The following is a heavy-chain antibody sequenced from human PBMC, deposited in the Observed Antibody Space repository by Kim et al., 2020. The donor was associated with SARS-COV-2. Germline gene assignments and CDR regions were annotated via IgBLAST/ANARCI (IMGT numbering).Heavy chain of an antibody. J-gene: IGHJ6*02. V-gene: IGHV3-30-3*01. CDR3: ARGNYDELVSLSDYSNGMDV. CDR1: GLTFDNSA. D-gene: IGHD3-3*01. CDR2: ISYDGRNK. Sequence: GGSLRLSCAASGLTFDNSAMNWVRQASGKGLEWVAVISYDGRNKEYTDSVKGRFTISRDNSKSTVYMEMNSLRVEDTAVYYCARGNYDELVSLSDYSNGMDVWGQGTTVTVSS.